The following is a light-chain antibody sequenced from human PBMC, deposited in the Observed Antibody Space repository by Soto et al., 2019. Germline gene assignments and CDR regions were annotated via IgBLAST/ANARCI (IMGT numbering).Light chain of an antibody. J-gene: IGLJ1*01. CDR2: EGS. CDR1: SSDVGSYNL. CDR3: CSYAGSSSYV. V-gene: IGLV2-23*01. Sequence: QSVLTQPASVSGAPGQSITISCTGTSSDVGSYNLVSWYQQHPGEAPNLMTYEGSKRPSRASNRFSGSKSGNTASLTISGLQAEDEADYCCCSYAGSSSYVFGTGTKVTVL.